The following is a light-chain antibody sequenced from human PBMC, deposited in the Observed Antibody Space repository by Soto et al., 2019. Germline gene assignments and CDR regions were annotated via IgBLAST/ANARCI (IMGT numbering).Light chain of an antibody. V-gene: IGLV2-14*01. CDR2: DVS. CDR1: SSDVGGYNY. Sequence: QSVLTQPASVSGSPGQSITISCTGTSSDVGGYNYVSCYQQHPGKAPKLMIYDVSNRPSGVSNRFSGSKSGNTASLTISGLQAEDEADYYCSSYTSSSLIVFGTGTKLTVL. CDR3: SSYTSSSLIV. J-gene: IGLJ1*01.